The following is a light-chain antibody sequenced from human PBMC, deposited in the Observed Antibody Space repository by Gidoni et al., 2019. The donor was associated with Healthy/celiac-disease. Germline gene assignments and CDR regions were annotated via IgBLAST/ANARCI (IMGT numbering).Light chain of an antibody. CDR3: QSADSSGTYV. CDR1: ALPTQY. Sequence: SYELTQPPSVSVSPGQTARITCSGDALPTQYAYCYQQKPGQAPVLVIYKDSERPSGIPERFSGSSSGTTVTLTISGVQAEYEADYYCQSADSSGTYVFGTGTKVTVL. V-gene: IGLV3-25*03. J-gene: IGLJ1*01. CDR2: KDS.